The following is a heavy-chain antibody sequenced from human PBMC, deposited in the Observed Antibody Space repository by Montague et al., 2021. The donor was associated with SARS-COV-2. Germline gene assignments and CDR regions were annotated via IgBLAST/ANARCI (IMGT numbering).Heavy chain of an antibody. CDR2: IYYSGST. D-gene: IGHD3-22*01. Sequence: SETLSLTCTVSGGSISSYYWSWIRQPPGKGLEWIGYIYYSGSTNYNPSLKSRVTISVDTSKNQFSLKLSSVTAADTAVYYCARDRPPYYYDNSGHFLHGWFDPWGQGTLVTVSS. CDR1: GGSISSYY. J-gene: IGHJ5*02. CDR3: ARDRPPYYYDNSGHFLHGWFDP. V-gene: IGHV4-59*01.